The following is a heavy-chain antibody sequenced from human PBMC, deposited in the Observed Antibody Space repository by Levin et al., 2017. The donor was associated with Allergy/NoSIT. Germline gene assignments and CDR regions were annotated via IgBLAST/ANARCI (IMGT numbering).Heavy chain of an antibody. CDR1: GGSISSSSYY. Sequence: SQTLSLTCTVSGGSISSSSYYWGWIRQPPGKGLEWIGSIYYSGSTYYNPSLKSRVTISVDTSKNQFSLKLSSVTAADTAVYYCARPHRAARGWSSWFDPWGQGTLVTVSS. V-gene: IGHV4-39*01. J-gene: IGHJ5*02. CDR2: IYYSGST. CDR3: ARPHRAARGWSSWFDP. D-gene: IGHD6-6*01.